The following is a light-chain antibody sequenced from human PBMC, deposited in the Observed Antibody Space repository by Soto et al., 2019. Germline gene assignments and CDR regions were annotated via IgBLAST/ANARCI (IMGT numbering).Light chain of an antibody. Sequence: EIVLAQSPGTLSLSPGERATLSCRASQTIISNYLAWYQQKPGQAPRLIIYGASSGATGIPDRFSGSGSGTDFTLTISRLEPEDFAVYYCQQYGTSPWTFGQGTKVEIK. J-gene: IGKJ1*01. CDR3: QQYGTSPWT. CDR2: GAS. CDR1: QTIISNY. V-gene: IGKV3-20*01.